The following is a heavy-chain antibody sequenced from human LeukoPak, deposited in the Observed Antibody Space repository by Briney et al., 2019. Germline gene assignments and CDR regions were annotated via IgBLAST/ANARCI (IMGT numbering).Heavy chain of an antibody. CDR2: IYYSGST. D-gene: IGHD2-21*02. CDR3: ARMRTRVVTLFDY. V-gene: IGHV4-39*01. Sequence: SETLSLTCTVSGGSISSGTYYWTWIRQPPGKGLEWIGSIYYSGSTYYNPSLKSRVTISVDTSKNQFSLKLSSVTAADTAVYYCARMRTRVVTLFDYWGQGTLVTVSS. CDR1: GGSISSGTYY. J-gene: IGHJ4*02.